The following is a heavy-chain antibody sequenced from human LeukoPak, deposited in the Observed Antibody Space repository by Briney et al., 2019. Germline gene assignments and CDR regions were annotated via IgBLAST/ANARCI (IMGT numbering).Heavy chain of an antibody. CDR3: AKLVIDSGKPEDF. J-gene: IGHJ4*02. CDR2: ISAYNGNT. D-gene: IGHD1-26*01. V-gene: IGHV1-18*01. CDR1: GYTFTNHG. Sequence: ASVKVSCKASGYTFTNHGISWVRQAPGQGLEWMGWISAYNGNTNYAQKFQGRITMTTETSTSTAYMELRSLRSDDTAVYYCAKLVIDSGKPEDFWGQGTLVTVSS.